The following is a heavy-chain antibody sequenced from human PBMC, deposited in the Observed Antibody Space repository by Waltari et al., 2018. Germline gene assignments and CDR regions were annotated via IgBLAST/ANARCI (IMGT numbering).Heavy chain of an antibody. J-gene: IGHJ4*02. CDR2: ISSSSSTI. V-gene: IGHV3-48*01. CDR1: GFTFSSYS. CDR3: ARGLELQMEPY. Sequence: EVQLVESGGGLVQPGGSLRLSCAASGFTFSSYSMNWVRQAPGKGLEWVAYISSSSSTIYYADSVKGRFTISRDNAKNSLYLQMNSLRAEDTAVYYCARGLELQMEPYWGQGTLVTVSS. D-gene: IGHD1-7*01.